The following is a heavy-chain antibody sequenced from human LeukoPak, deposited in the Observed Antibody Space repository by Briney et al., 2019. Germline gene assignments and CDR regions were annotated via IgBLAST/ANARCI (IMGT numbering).Heavy chain of an antibody. CDR2: ISGDGGST. V-gene: IGHV3-43*02. CDR3: AKDDYYGSGNLFY. Sequence: GGSLRLSCAASGFTFDDYAMRWVRQAPGKGLEWVSLISGDGGSTYYADSVKDRFTISRDNSKNSLYLQMNSLRTEDTALYYCAKDDYYGSGNLFYWGQGTLVTVSS. CDR1: GFTFDDYA. J-gene: IGHJ4*02. D-gene: IGHD3-10*01.